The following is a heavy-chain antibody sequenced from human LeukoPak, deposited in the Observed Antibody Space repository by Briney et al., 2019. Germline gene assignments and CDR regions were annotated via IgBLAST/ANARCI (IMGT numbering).Heavy chain of an antibody. V-gene: IGHV3-66*03. D-gene: IGHD5-18*01. Sequence: GGSLRLSCTVSGFTVSSNSMSWVRQAPGKGLEWVSFIYSDNTHYSDSVKGRFTISRDNSKNTLYLQMNSLRAEDTAVYYCAKLEIQLWWTYFDYWGQGALVTVSS. CDR3: AKLEIQLWWTYFDY. CDR1: GFTVSSNS. CDR2: IYSDNT. J-gene: IGHJ4*02.